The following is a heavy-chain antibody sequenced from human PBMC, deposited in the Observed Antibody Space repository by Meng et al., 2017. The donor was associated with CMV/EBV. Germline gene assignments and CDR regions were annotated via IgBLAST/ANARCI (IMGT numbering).Heavy chain of an antibody. V-gene: IGHV3-7*01. D-gene: IGHD3-9*01. J-gene: IGHJ4*02. CDR2: IKQDGSEK. CDR3: AREAYYDILTDQGYFDY. Sequence: GGSLRLSCAASGFTFSSYWMSWVRQAPGKGLEWVANIKQDGSEKYYVDSGKGRFTISRDNAKNSLYLQMNGLRAEDTAVYYCAREAYYDILTDQGYFDYWGQGTLVTVSS. CDR1: GFTFSSYW.